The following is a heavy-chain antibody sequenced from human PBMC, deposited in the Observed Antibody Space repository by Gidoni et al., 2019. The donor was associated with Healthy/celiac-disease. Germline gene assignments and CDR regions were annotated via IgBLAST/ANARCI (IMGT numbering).Heavy chain of an antibody. CDR2: INHSGST. CDR1: GGSFSGYY. Sequence: QVQLQQWGAGLLKPSETLSLTCAVYGGSFSGYYWSWIRQPPGKGLEWIGEINHSGSTNYNPSLKSRVTISVDTSKNQFSLKLSSVTAADTAVYYCARGKKWRSQNYGWFDPWGQGTLVTVSS. V-gene: IGHV4-34*01. D-gene: IGHD1-7*01. CDR3: ARGKKWRSQNYGWFDP. J-gene: IGHJ5*02.